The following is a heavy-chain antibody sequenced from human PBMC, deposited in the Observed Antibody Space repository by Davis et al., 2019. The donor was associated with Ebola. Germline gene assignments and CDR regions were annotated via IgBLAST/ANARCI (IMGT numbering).Heavy chain of an antibody. CDR1: GFTVSSNH. CDR3: ATTQWLREFDN. V-gene: IGHV3-53*05. Sequence: PGGSLRLSCAASGFTVSSNHMSWVRQAPGKGLEWVSVIYDHSTAYADSVWGRFIISRDKSNNTLYLEMNSLRVDDTAVYYCATTQWLREFDNWGQGTLVTVSS. J-gene: IGHJ4*02. D-gene: IGHD6-19*01. CDR2: IYDHST.